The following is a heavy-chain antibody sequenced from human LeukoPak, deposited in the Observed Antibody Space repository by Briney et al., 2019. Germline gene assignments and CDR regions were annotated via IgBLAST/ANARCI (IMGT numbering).Heavy chain of an antibody. CDR1: GYTFTSYD. Sequence: ASVKVSCTASGYTFTSYDINWVRQATGQGLEWMGWMNPNSGNTGYAQKFQGRVTMTRNTSISTAYMELSSLRSEDTAVYYCARSPDILTGFTFQDYWGQGTLVTVSS. CDR2: MNPNSGNT. CDR3: ARSPDILTGFTFQDY. D-gene: IGHD3-9*01. J-gene: IGHJ4*02. V-gene: IGHV1-8*01.